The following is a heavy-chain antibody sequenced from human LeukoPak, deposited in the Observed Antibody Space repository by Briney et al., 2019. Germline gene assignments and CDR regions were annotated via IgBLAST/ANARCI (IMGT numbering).Heavy chain of an antibody. CDR2: IRYDGSNK. CDR1: GFSFSSYG. CDR3: AQIYTAGATTIDY. J-gene: IGHJ4*02. Sequence: TGGSLRLSCAASGFSFSSYGMHWVRQAPGKGLEWVAFIRYDGSNKYYADSGKGRFTISRDNSKNTLYLQMNSLRAEDTAVYYCAQIYTAGATTIDYWGQGTLLTVSS. V-gene: IGHV3-30*02. D-gene: IGHD1-26*01.